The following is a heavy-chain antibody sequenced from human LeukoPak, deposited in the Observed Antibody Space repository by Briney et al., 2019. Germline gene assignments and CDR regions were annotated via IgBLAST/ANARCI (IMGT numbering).Heavy chain of an antibody. J-gene: IGHJ4*02. D-gene: IGHD7-27*01. Sequence: PGGSLRLSCAASGFTFSSYWMHWVRQAPGKGLVWVSRINSDGSSTSYADSVKGRFTISRDNSKNTLYLQMNSLRAEDTAVYYCARGAKLGDYFDYWGQGTLVTVSS. CDR3: ARGAKLGDYFDY. V-gene: IGHV3-74*01. CDR1: GFTFSSYW. CDR2: INSDGSST.